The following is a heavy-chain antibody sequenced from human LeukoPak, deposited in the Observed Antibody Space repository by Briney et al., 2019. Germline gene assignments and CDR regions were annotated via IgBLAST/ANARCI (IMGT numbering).Heavy chain of an antibody. CDR1: GFTFSSYG. J-gene: IGHJ4*02. CDR2: ISYDGSNK. CDR3: AKDNARYSGSYYDY. Sequence: PGGSLRLSCAASGFTFSSYGMHWVRQAPGKGLEWVAVISYDGSNKYYADSVKGRFTISRDNSKNTLYLQMNSLRAEDTAVYYCAKDNARYSGSYYDYWGQGTLVTVSS. V-gene: IGHV3-30*18. D-gene: IGHD1-26*01.